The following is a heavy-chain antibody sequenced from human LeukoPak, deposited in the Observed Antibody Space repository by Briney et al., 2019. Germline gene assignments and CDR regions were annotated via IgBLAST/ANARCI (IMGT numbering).Heavy chain of an antibody. V-gene: IGHV3-23*01. Sequence: PGGSLRLSCAASEFTFSDYAMSWVRQAPGRGLEWVSVITNSGASSYYAGSVKGRFAMSRDNSKKTVYLQMNSLRAEDTAVYYCAREDPGDYADSLGYWGQGTLVTVSS. CDR1: EFTFSDYA. D-gene: IGHD4-17*01. CDR2: ITNSGASS. CDR3: AREDPGDYADSLGY. J-gene: IGHJ4*02.